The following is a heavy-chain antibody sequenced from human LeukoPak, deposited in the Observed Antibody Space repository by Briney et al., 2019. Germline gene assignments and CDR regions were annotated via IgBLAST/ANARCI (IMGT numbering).Heavy chain of an antibody. D-gene: IGHD3-9*01. CDR1: GYTFTGYY. J-gene: IGHJ6*03. V-gene: IGHV1-2*02. CDR3: ARDLGYYDILTGYYRSSYYYMDV. CDR2: INPNCGGT. Sequence: ASVKVSCKASGYTFTGYYMHWVRQAPGQGLEWMGWINPNCGGTNYAQKFQGRVTMTRDTSISTAYMELSRLRSDDTAVYYCARDLGYYDILTGYYRSSYYYMDVWGKGTTVTISS.